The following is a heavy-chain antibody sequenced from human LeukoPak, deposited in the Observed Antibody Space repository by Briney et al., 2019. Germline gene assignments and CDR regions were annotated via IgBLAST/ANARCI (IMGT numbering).Heavy chain of an antibody. CDR1: GGSISSRTYY. Sequence: SETLSLTCTVPGGSISSRTYYWGWIRQPPGKGLEWIGSIYYTGSTFYNPSLKSRVTILVDTSKNQFSMKLSSVTAADAAVYFCAREWTTWGAFDIWGQGTMVTVSS. V-gene: IGHV4-39*07. CDR3: AREWTTWGAFDI. D-gene: IGHD2/OR15-2a*01. J-gene: IGHJ3*02. CDR2: IYYTGST.